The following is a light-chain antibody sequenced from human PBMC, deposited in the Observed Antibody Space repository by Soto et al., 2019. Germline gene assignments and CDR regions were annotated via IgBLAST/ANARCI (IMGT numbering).Light chain of an antibody. CDR1: QGIDDT. Sequence: EVVMRQSPATLSASPGEVATLSCRASQGIDDTLAWYQHKPGQTPRLLIYDTSTRATGVPTRISGSRSGAEFTLSIYSLQSEDFAFYYCQPYINCPLTFGGGTNVEIK. CDR3: QPYINCPLT. J-gene: IGKJ4*01. V-gene: IGKV3-15*01. CDR2: DTS.